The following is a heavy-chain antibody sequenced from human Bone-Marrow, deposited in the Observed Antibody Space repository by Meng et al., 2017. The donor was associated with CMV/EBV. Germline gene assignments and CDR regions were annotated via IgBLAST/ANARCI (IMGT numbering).Heavy chain of an antibody. J-gene: IGHJ6*02. CDR3: ASAMVRGYYYYGMDV. CDR2: IIPIFGTA. V-gene: IGHV1-69*05. Sequence: SVKLFCKAAGGTFSSYAISWVRQAPGQGLEWMGGIIPIFGTANYAQKFQGRVTITTDESTSTAYMGLSSLRSEGTAVYYCASAMVRGYYYYGMDVWGQGTTVTVSS. CDR1: GGTFSSYA. D-gene: IGHD3-10*01.